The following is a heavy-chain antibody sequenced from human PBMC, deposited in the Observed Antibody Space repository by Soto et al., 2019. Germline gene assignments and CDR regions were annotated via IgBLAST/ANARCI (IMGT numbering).Heavy chain of an antibody. V-gene: IGHV3-30*03. J-gene: IGHJ6*02. Sequence: GSLRLSCAASGFTFSSYGMHWVRQAPGKGLEWVAVISYDGSNKYYADSVKGRFTISRDNSKNTLYLQMNSLRAEDTAVYYCAAAYDSSGYYPTYYYYGMDVWGQGTTVTVSS. CDR3: AAAYDSSGYYPTYYYYGMDV. D-gene: IGHD3-22*01. CDR2: ISYDGSNK. CDR1: GFTFSSYG.